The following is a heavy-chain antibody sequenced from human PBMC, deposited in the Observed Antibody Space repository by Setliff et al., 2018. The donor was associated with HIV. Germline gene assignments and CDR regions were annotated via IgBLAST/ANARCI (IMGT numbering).Heavy chain of an antibody. D-gene: IGHD6-13*01. CDR3: ASGTSSSEFDY. V-gene: IGHV4-34*12. CDR2: IVDSGST. CDR1: GGSLTNYY. Sequence: PSETLSLTCTLYGGSLTNYYWTWIRQSPEKGLEWIGEIVDSGSTNYSPSLKSRVTISLDTSKNQFSLKLSSVTAADTAVYYCASGTSSSEFDYWGQGTLVTVSS. J-gene: IGHJ4*02.